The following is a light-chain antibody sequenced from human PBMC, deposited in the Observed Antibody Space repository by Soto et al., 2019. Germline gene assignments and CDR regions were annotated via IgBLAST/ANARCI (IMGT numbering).Light chain of an antibody. CDR3: LQDYDYPYT. Sequence: AIQMTQSPSSLSASVGDRVTITCRASQGIRDDLAWYQQKPGKAPKLLIYAASNLQSGVPSRFSGSGSGTDFTLIISSLQPEAFATYYCLQDYDYPYTFGQGTKLEIK. CDR1: QGIRDD. V-gene: IGKV1-6*01. CDR2: AAS. J-gene: IGKJ2*01.